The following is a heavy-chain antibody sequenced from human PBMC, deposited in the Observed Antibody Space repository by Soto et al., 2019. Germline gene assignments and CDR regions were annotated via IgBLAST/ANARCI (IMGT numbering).Heavy chain of an antibody. D-gene: IGHD6-6*01. CDR1: VFTGSSNY. J-gene: IGHJ4*02. V-gene: IGHV3-53*01. CDR3: AILSN. CDR2: IYSDGTT. Sequence: RLSFAASVFTGSSNYMNWVRQAPGKGLEWVSIIYSDGTTSYADSVKGRFTISRDNFKNTLHLQMNSLRAEDTAVYYCAILSNWGQGTMVTVSS.